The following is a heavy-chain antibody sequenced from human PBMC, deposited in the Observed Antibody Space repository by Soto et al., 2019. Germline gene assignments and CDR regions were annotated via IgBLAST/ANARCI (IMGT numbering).Heavy chain of an antibody. J-gene: IGHJ5*02. D-gene: IGHD3-10*01. CDR3: VRDGSKTLRDWFDP. CDR2: VYATGTT. Sequence: SETLSLTCSVSGGSISKFYWSWIRKTAGKGLEWMGRVYATGTTDYNPSLRSRVAMSVDISRKTFSLRLTSVTAADTGMYYCVRDGSKTLRDWFDPWGQGKLVTVS. V-gene: IGHV4-4*07. CDR1: GGSISKFY.